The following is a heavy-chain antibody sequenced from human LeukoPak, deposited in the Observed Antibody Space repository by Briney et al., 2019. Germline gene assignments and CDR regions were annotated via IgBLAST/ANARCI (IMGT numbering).Heavy chain of an antibody. J-gene: IGHJ3*01. Sequence: GGSLRLSCTASGFTISGDAMHWVRQAPGRGLQWVADISIDGTNKNYADSEKGRFTISRDNSKNTLFLQMNSLTTDDTALFYCARETHDALDLWGPGTLVTVSS. V-gene: IGHV3-30*04. CDR2: ISIDGTNK. CDR3: ARETHDALDL. CDR1: GFTISGDA.